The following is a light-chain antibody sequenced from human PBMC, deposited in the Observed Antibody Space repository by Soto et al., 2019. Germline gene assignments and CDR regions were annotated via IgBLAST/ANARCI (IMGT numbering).Light chain of an antibody. Sequence: QSALTQPASVSGSPGQSITISCTGTSSDVGGYNDVSWYQQHPGKAPKLMIYDVSNRPSGDSNRFSGSKSGNTASLTISGLQAEDEADYYCSSYTSSSTLLDVFGTGTKLTVL. CDR2: DVS. V-gene: IGLV2-14*01. CDR3: SSYTSSSTLLDV. J-gene: IGLJ1*01. CDR1: SSDVGGYND.